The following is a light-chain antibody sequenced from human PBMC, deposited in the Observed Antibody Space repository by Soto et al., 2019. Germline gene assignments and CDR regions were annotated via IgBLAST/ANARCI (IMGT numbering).Light chain of an antibody. CDR2: EVS. CDR3: SSYTGITPNTVI. J-gene: IGLJ2*01. V-gene: IGLV2-14*01. Sequence: QSVLTHPASVSRSPGQSITISFTGTSSYVFRYNYVSWFQHHPGKAPKLIIFEVSDRPSGVSNRLSGSKSGNTASLTISGLQAEDEADYYCSSYTGITPNTVIFGGGTKVTVL. CDR1: SSYVFRYNY.